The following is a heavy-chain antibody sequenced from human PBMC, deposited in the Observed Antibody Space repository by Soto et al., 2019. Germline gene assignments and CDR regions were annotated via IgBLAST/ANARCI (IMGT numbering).Heavy chain of an antibody. Sequence: GGSLRLSCEASGFIFSNYWMHWVRQTPGTGLVWVSRISNDGSITNYADSVKGRFTISRDNAKNTLYLQMNSLRAEDTAVYYCAKDLTWNQADYWGQGALVPSPQ. D-gene: IGHD1-1*01. J-gene: IGHJ4*02. CDR1: GFIFSNYW. CDR2: ISNDGSIT. V-gene: IGHV3-74*01. CDR3: AKDLTWNQADY.